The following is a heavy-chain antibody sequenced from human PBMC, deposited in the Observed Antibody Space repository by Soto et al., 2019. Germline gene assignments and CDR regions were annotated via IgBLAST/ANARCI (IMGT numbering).Heavy chain of an antibody. J-gene: IGHJ4*02. Sequence: QVTLKESGPVLVKPTEPLTLTCTVSGFSLSNARMGVSWIRQPPGKALEWLAHIFSNDEKSYNTSLKSRHTITKDPSKSQMVLTMTNMGHVDTATYYCARIVVVNGDLRDYWGQGSLVTVSA. CDR3: ARIVVVNGDLRDY. D-gene: IGHD3-22*01. V-gene: IGHV2-26*01. CDR2: IFSNDEK. CDR1: GFSLSNARMG.